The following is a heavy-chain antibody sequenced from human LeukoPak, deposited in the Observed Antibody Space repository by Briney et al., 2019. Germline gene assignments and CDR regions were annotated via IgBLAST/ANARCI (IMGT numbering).Heavy chain of an antibody. Sequence: GSSVKVSCKASGGTFSSYAIRWVRQAPGQGLEWMGGIIPIFGTANYAQKFQGRVTITADESTSTAYMELSSLRSEDTAVYYCARWGDTAMAIFDYWGQGTLVTVSS. CDR1: GGTFSSYA. CDR3: ARWGDTAMAIFDY. CDR2: IIPIFGTA. V-gene: IGHV1-69*13. D-gene: IGHD5-18*01. J-gene: IGHJ4*02.